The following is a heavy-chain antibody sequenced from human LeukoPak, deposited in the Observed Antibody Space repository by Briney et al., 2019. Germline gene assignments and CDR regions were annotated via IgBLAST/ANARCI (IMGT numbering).Heavy chain of an antibody. V-gene: IGHV1-2*02. J-gene: IGHJ5*02. CDR3: ARILRVYNWFDP. CDR1: GYTFTGQD. CDR2: INPNTGGT. D-gene: IGHD6-13*01. Sequence: ASVKVSCKASGYTFTGQDMHWVRQAPGQGLEWMGWINPNTGGTNYAQKFQGRVTMTRDTTISTAYMELSRLRSDDTAVYYCARILRVYNWFDPWGQGTLVTVSS.